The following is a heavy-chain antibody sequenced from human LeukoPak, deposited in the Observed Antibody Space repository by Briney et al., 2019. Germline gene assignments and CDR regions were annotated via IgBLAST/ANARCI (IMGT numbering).Heavy chain of an antibody. D-gene: IGHD3-22*01. CDR3: AKDHDSSGYYFDY. V-gene: IGHV3-30*18. Sequence: PGGSLRLSCAASGFTFSSYGMHWVRQAPGKGLEWVAVISYDGSNKYYADSVKGRFTISSDNSKNTLYLQMNSLRAEDTAVYYCAKDHDSSGYYFDYWGQGTLVTVSS. CDR2: ISYDGSNK. J-gene: IGHJ4*02. CDR1: GFTFSSYG.